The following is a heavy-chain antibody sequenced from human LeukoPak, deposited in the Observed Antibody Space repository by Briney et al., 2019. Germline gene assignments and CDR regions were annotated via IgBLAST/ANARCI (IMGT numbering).Heavy chain of an antibody. D-gene: IGHD4-23*01. Sequence: GRSLRLSCAASGFTFDDYAMHWVRQAPGKGLEWVSGISWNSGSIGYADSVKGRFTISRDKAKNSLYLQMNSLRAEDTALYYCAKDPYGGNSGAFDIWGQGTMVTVSS. CDR1: GFTFDDYA. CDR2: ISWNSGSI. V-gene: IGHV3-9*01. J-gene: IGHJ3*02. CDR3: AKDPYGGNSGAFDI.